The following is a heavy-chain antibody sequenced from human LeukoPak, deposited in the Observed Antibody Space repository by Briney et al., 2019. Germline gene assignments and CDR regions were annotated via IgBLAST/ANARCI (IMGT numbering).Heavy chain of an antibody. J-gene: IGHJ4*02. D-gene: IGHD6-19*01. CDR1: GFTFSRYW. V-gene: IGHV3-74*01. CDR2: INSDGSST. Sequence: GGSLRLSCAASGFTFSRYWMHWVRQAPGKGLVWVSRINSDGSSTSYADSVKGRFTISRDNAKNSLYLQMNSLRAEDTAVYYCARSRGAGPGAYFDYWGQGTLITVSS. CDR3: ARSRGAGPGAYFDY.